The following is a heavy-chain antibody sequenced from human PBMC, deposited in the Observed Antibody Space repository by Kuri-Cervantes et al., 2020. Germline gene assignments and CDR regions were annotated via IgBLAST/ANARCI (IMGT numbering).Heavy chain of an antibody. Sequence: ASVKVSCKGSGYSFTSYWIGWVRQAPGKGLEWMGGFDPEDGETIYAQKFQGRVTMTEDTSTDTAYMELSSLKASDTAMYYCARRAMTTEEDYWGQGTLVTVSS. J-gene: IGHJ4*02. V-gene: IGHV1-24*01. CDR3: ARRAMTTEEDY. CDR2: FDPEDGET. CDR1: GYSFTSYW. D-gene: IGHD4-17*01.